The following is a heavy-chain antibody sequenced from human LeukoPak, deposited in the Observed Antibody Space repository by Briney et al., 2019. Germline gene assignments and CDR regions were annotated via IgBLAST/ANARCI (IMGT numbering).Heavy chain of an antibody. D-gene: IGHD4-11*01. CDR1: GFTFSSYA. CDR2: ISGSGGST. CDR3: ARDTSLHDAFDI. J-gene: IGHJ3*02. V-gene: IGHV3-23*01. Sequence: GGSLRLSCAASGFTFSSYALSWVRQAPGKGLEWVSAISGSGGSTYYADSVKGRFTISRDNSKNTLYLQMNSLRAEDTAVYYCARDTSLHDAFDIWGQGTMVTVSS.